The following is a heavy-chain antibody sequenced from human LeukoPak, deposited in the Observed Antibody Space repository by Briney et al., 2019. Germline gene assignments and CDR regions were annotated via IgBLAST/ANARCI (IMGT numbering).Heavy chain of an antibody. J-gene: IGHJ4*02. V-gene: IGHV4-30-4*01. CDR1: GGSLSSGDYY. Sequence: PSETLSLTCTVSGGSLSSGDYYWSWIRQPPGKGLEWIGYIYHSGSTYYNPSLKSRVTISVDRSKNQFSLKLSSVTAADTAVYYCARGSITIFGVVSPIDYWGQGTLVTVSS. CDR2: IYHSGST. CDR3: ARGSITIFGVVSPIDY. D-gene: IGHD3-3*01.